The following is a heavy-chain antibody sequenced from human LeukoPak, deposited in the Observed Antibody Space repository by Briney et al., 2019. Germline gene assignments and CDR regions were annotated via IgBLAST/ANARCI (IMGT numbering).Heavy chain of an antibody. CDR3: ARDLQVIAAVPAASYGRDV. J-gene: IGHJ6*02. V-gene: IGHV3-21*01. CDR1: GFTFSSYS. Sequence: GGSLRLSCAASGFTFSSYSMNWVRQAPGKGLEWVSSISSSSSYIYYADSVKGRFTISRDNAKNSLYLQMNSLRAEDTAVYYCARDLQVIAAVPAASYGRDVWGQGTTVTVSS. D-gene: IGHD2-2*01. CDR2: ISSSSSYI.